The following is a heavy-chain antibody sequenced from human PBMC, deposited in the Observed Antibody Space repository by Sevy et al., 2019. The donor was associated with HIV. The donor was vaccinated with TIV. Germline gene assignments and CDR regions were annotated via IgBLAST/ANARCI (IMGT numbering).Heavy chain of an antibody. J-gene: IGHJ4*02. CDR2: LSFGCGKI. CDR1: GFAFYEYS. CDR3: AREGCSRPHDY. D-gene: IGHD2-8*01. Sequence: GGSLRLSCAASGFAFYEYSMSWIRQAPRKGLEWVATLSFGCGKINYADSVKGRFTISRDNSKNSFYLQMDNLRVEDTALYYCAREGCSRPHDYWGQGTRVTVSS. V-gene: IGHV3-23*01.